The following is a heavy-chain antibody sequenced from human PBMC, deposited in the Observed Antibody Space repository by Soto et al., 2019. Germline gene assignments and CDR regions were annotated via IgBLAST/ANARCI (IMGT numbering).Heavy chain of an antibody. Sequence: RASVKVSCKASGYTFTSYVMHWVRQAPGQRLEWMGWINVGNGNTKYSQKFQGRVTITRDTSASTAYMDLSSLRSEDTAVYYCARSGSGNYNNFDYWGQGTLLTVSS. D-gene: IGHD3-10*01. V-gene: IGHV1-3*01. J-gene: IGHJ4*02. CDR3: ARSGSGNYNNFDY. CDR2: INVGNGNT. CDR1: GYTFTSYV.